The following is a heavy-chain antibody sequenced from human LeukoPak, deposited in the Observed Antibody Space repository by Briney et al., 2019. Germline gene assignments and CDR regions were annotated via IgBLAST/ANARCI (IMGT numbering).Heavy chain of an antibody. V-gene: IGHV3-23*01. CDR1: GFTFTSYA. CDR2: FSGSGGST. J-gene: IGHJ4*02. Sequence: GGSLRPSCEASGFTFTSYAMSWVRQAQGKELGWVSAFSGSGGSTYYADSVKGRFTISRDNSKNTLYLQMNSLRAEDTAVYYCAKDRHGYKPYYFDYWGQGTLVTVSS. D-gene: IGHD5-24*01. CDR3: AKDRHGYKPYYFDY.